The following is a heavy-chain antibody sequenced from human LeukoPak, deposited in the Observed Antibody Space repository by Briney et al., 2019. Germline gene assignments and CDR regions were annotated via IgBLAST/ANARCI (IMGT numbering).Heavy chain of an antibody. V-gene: IGHV3-23*01. CDR1: GFTFSSYA. CDR3: AKDGSGWYVGDY. J-gene: IGHJ4*02. Sequence: GGSLRLSCAASGFTFSSYAMSWVRQAPGKGLEWVSAISGSGGSTYYADSVKGRFTISRDNSKNTLYLQMNSLRAEDTAVHYCAKDGSGWYVGDYWGQGTLVTVSS. D-gene: IGHD6-19*01. CDR2: ISGSGGST.